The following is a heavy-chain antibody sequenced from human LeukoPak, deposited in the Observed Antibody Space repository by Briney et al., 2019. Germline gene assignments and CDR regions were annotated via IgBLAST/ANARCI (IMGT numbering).Heavy chain of an antibody. D-gene: IGHD5-12*01. Sequence: SETLSLTCSVSGGSISSYSWSWIRQPAGKGLDWIGRIFSSGNNKYNPSLKSRVIMSVDTSKNQFSLKLTSVTAADTAVYYCARASRLGGYDQYYFDYWGQGTLVTVSS. J-gene: IGHJ4*02. CDR1: GGSISSYS. V-gene: IGHV4-4*07. CDR3: ARASRLGGYDQYYFDY. CDR2: IFSSGNN.